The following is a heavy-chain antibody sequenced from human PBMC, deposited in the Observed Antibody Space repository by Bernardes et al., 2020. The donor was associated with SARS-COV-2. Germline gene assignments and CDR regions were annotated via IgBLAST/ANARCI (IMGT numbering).Heavy chain of an antibody. CDR3: ARGRITIFGVVIPAPNWFDP. Sequence: GGSLRLSCAASGFTFSSYSMNWVRQAPGKGLEWVSYISSSSSTIYYADSVKGRFTISRDNAKNSLYLQMNSLRAEDTAVYYCARGRITIFGVVIPAPNWFDPWGQGTLVTVSS. CDR2: ISSSSSTI. V-gene: IGHV3-48*04. D-gene: IGHD3-3*01. J-gene: IGHJ5*02. CDR1: GFTFSSYS.